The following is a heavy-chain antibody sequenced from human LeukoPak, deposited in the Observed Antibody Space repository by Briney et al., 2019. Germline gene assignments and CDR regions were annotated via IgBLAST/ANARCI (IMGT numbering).Heavy chain of an antibody. CDR1: GFTFSSYS. D-gene: IGHD3-9*01. J-gene: IGHJ3*02. Sequence: GGSLRLSCAASGFTFSSYSMNWVRQAPGKGLEWVSSISSSSSYIYYADSVKGRFTISRDNAKNSLYLQMNSLRAEDTAVYYCARGDYDILTHNMGAFDIWGQGTMVTVSS. CDR2: ISSSSSYI. V-gene: IGHV3-21*04. CDR3: ARGDYDILTHNMGAFDI.